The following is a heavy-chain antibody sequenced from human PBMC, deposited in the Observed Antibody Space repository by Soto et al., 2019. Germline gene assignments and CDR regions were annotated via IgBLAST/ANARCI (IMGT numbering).Heavy chain of an antibody. CDR3: ARDENSSGGTSYSEYFHR. D-gene: IGHD2-15*01. CDR2: VNPSGGST. Sequence: ASVKVSCKASGYLFTAYSMHWVRLAPGQGLEWIGVVNPSGGSTKYAQNFQGRVTMTRDTSTTTSYMELSSLRSDDTAIYYCARDENSSGGTSYSEYFHRWGQGTLVTVSS. CDR1: GYLFTAYS. J-gene: IGHJ1*01. V-gene: IGHV1-46*01.